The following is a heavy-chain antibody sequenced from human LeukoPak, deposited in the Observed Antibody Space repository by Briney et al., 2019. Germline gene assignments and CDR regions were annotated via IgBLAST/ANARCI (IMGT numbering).Heavy chain of an antibody. J-gene: IGHJ6*03. D-gene: IGHD3-10*01. Sequence: SETLSLTCTVSGGSISSYYWSWIRQPPGKGLEWIGYINYSGSTNSNPSLKSRVTISVDTSKNQFSLRLSSVTAADTAVYYCAASKKYGSGSYYVYYMDVWGKGTTVTVSS. V-gene: IGHV4-59*01. CDR2: INYSGST. CDR3: AASKKYGSGSYYVYYMDV. CDR1: GGSISSYY.